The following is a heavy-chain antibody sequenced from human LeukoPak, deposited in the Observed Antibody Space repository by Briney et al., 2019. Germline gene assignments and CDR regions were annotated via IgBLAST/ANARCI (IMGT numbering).Heavy chain of an antibody. Sequence: ASVKVSCKASGYTFTGYYMHWVRQAPGQGLEWMGWINPDSGGTDYTQKFQGRVTMTEDTSTDTAYMELSSLRSEDTAVYYCATFDYGDQTFRDYWGQGTLVTVSS. CDR3: ATFDYGDQTFRDY. V-gene: IGHV1-2*02. J-gene: IGHJ4*02. CDR1: GYTFTGYY. CDR2: INPDSGGT. D-gene: IGHD4-17*01.